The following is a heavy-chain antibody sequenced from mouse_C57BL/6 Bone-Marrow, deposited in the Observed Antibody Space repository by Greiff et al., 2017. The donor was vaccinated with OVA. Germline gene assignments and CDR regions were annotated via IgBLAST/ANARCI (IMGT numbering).Heavy chain of an antibody. CDR3: TGGYGNYYAMDY. CDR2: IDPETGGT. V-gene: IGHV1-15*01. CDR1: GYTFTDYG. J-gene: IGHJ4*01. D-gene: IGHD2-1*01. Sequence: QVHLKQSGAELVRPGASVTLSCKASGYTFTDYGMHWVKQTPVHGLEWIGAIDPETGGTAYNEKFKGKAILTVDKSSSTAYMELRSLTSEDSAVHYCTGGYGNYYAMDYWGQGTSVTVTA.